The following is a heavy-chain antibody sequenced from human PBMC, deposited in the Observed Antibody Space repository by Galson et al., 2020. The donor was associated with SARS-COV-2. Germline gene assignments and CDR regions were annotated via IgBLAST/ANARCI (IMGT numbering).Heavy chain of an antibody. CDR2: IKQDGSEK. V-gene: IGHV3-7*01. D-gene: IGHD6-19*01. CDR3: ARGRSSPFSSGWYYFDY. CDR1: GFTFSSYW. Sequence: TGGSLRLSCAASGFTFSSYWMSWVRQAPGKGLEWVANIKQDGSEKYYVDSVKGRFTISRDNAKNSLYLQMNSLRAEDTAVYYCARGRSSPFSSGWYYFDYWGQGTLVTVSS. J-gene: IGHJ4*02.